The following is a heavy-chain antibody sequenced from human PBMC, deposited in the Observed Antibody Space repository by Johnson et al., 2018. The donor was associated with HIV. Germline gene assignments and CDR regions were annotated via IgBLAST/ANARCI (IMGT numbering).Heavy chain of an antibody. V-gene: IGHV3-20*04. D-gene: IGHD2-8*02. CDR2: INWNGGST. J-gene: IGHJ3*02. CDR1: GFTFDDYG. CDR3: ARGGYCAGGVCLGDAFDI. Sequence: MQLVESGGGVVRPGGSLRLSCAASGFTFDDYGMSWVRQAPGKGLEWVSGINWNGGSTGYVDSVKGRFTIARDNAKNSLYLPMNSLRAEDTALYYCARGGYCAGGVCLGDAFDIWGQGTMVTVSS.